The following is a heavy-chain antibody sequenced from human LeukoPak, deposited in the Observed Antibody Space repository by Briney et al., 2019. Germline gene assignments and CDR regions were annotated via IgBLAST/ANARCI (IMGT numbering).Heavy chain of an antibody. CDR3: ATGRGGRWFGESYGFDY. V-gene: IGHV1-24*01. Sequence: ASVKVSCKVSGYTLTELSMHWVRQAPGKGLEWXXXXDPEDGETIYAQKFQGRVTMTEDTSTDTAYMELSSLRSEDTAVYYCATGRGGRWFGESYGFDYSGQGTLVTVSS. CDR1: GYTLTELS. CDR2: XDPEDGET. J-gene: IGHJ4*02. D-gene: IGHD3-10*01.